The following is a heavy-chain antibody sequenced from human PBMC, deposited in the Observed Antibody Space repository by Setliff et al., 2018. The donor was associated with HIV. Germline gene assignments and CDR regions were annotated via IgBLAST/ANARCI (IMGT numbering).Heavy chain of an antibody. D-gene: IGHD5-18*01. CDR2: ISHSGGT. J-gene: IGHJ2*01. V-gene: IGHV4-31*03. CDR3: ARDGLRGYSYGIGWHIEV. Sequence: TLSLTCTVSGGSISRGGYYWNWIRQLPGQGLEWMGYISHSGGTYYNPSLEGRVSLSVDTSKNQFSLHLSSVTAADTAVYFCARDGLRGYSYGIGWHIEVWGRGTLVTV. CDR1: GGSISRGGYY.